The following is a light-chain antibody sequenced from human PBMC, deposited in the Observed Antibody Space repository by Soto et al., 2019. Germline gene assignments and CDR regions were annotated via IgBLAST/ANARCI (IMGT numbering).Light chain of an antibody. CDR2: SAS. CDR3: HQYDNRPLWT. J-gene: IGKJ1*01. Sequence: EIVMTQSPATLSVSPGESATLSCRASQSVTVNLAWYQHKPGQSPRLLIYSASTRAPGVPDRFSASGSETEFTLTITSLQPEDFAVYFCHQYDNRPLWTFGQGTKVEIK. V-gene: IGKV3-15*01. CDR1: QSVTVN.